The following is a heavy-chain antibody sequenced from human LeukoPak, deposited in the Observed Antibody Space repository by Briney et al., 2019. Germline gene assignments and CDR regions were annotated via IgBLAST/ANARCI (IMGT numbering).Heavy chain of an antibody. CDR3: ARDLWGWGSDYLDY. J-gene: IGHJ4*02. Sequence: ASVKVSCKASGYTFTDYYVHGVRLVPGQGLEWMGRISPNSGATNYAEKFRGRVTMARDTSINTVYMAMSSLRSDDTAVYYCARDLWGWGSDYLDYWGQGTLVTVSS. CDR1: GYTFTDYY. V-gene: IGHV1-2*06. CDR2: ISPNSGAT. D-gene: IGHD4/OR15-4a*01.